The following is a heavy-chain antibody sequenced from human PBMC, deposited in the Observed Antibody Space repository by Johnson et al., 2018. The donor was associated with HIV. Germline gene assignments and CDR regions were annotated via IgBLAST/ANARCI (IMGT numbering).Heavy chain of an antibody. CDR3: AKLGLLAVADDAFDI. CDR1: GFTFSSYA. V-gene: IGHV3-23*03. J-gene: IGHJ3*02. Sequence: VQLVESGGGLVQPGGSLRLSCAASGFTFSSYAMSWVRQAPGKGLEWVSVIYSGGSTYYADSVKGRFTISRDNSKNTLYLQMNSLRAEDTAVYYCAKLGLLAVADDAFDIWGQGTMVTVSS. CDR2: IYSGGST. D-gene: IGHD6-19*01.